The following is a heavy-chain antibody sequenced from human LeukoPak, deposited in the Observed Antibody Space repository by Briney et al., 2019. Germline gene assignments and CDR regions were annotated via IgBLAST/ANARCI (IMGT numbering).Heavy chain of an antibody. D-gene: IGHD4-23*01. Sequence: GGSLRLSCAASGFTFSSYWMHWVRQAPGKGLVWVSRINSDGSSTSYADSAKGRFTISRDNAKNTLYLQMNSLRAEDTAVYYCARGRSTVVAPEFDYWGQGTLVTVSS. V-gene: IGHV3-74*01. J-gene: IGHJ4*02. CDR2: INSDGSST. CDR3: ARGRSTVVAPEFDY. CDR1: GFTFSSYW.